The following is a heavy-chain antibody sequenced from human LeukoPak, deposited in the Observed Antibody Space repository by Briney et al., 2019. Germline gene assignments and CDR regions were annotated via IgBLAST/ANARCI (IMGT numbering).Heavy chain of an antibody. CDR3: ARFRAVIDYLIDY. Sequence: ASVKVSCKASGYTFTGYYMHWVRQAPGQGLEWMGWINPNSGGTNYAQKFQGRVTMTRDTSISTAYMELSRLRSDDTAVYYCARFRAVIDYLIDYWGQGTLVTVFS. D-gene: IGHD3-10*01. V-gene: IGHV1-2*02. J-gene: IGHJ4*02. CDR1: GYTFTGYY. CDR2: INPNSGGT.